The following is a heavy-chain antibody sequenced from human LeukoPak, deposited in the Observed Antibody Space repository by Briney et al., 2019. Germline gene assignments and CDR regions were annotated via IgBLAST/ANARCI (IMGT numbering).Heavy chain of an antibody. V-gene: IGHV3-7*03. Sequence: GGSLRLSCAASGFTFSSFWMSWVRQAPGKGLEWVANIKQDGSETYYVDSVRGRFTISRDNAKNSLYLQMNSLRAEDTALYYCAKSTGHRYCSSTSCPDAFDIWGQGTMVTVSS. D-gene: IGHD2-2*01. J-gene: IGHJ3*02. CDR3: AKSTGHRYCSSTSCPDAFDI. CDR1: GFTFSSFW. CDR2: IKQDGSET.